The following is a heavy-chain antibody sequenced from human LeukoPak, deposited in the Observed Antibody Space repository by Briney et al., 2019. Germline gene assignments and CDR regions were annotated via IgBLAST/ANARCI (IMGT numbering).Heavy chain of an antibody. J-gene: IGHJ4*02. CDR2: IWYDGSNK. V-gene: IGHV3-33*08. D-gene: IGHD5-18*01. CDR1: GFIFSDYE. Sequence: GGSLRLSCVVSGFIFSDYEMNWVRQAPGKGLEWVAVIWYDGSNKYYADSVKGRFTISRDNSKNTLYLQMNSLRAEDTAVYYCARADTAMVTEYYFDYWGQGTLVTVSS. CDR3: ARADTAMVTEYYFDY.